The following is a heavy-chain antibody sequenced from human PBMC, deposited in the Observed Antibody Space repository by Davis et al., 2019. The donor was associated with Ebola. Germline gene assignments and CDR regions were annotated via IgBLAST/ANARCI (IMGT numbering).Heavy chain of an antibody. D-gene: IGHD4-23*01. CDR2: INNDGSIT. V-gene: IGHV3-74*01. J-gene: IGHJ4*02. CDR1: GFTFSSSW. CDR3: ARDYYGRKVLDY. Sequence: PGGSLRLSCAASGFTFSSSWMHWVRQAPGKGLVWVSLINNDGSITTYADSVKGRFTISRDNAKNTLYLQMNSLRAEDTAVYYCARDYYGRKVLDYWGQGTLVTVSS.